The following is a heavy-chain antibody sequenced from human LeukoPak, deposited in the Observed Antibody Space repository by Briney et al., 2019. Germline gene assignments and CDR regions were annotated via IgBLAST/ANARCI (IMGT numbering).Heavy chain of an antibody. J-gene: IGHJ5*02. CDR3: ARHQVTGANWFDP. Sequence: SETLSLTCAVYGGSISSYLWSWIRQPPGKGLEWIAYIYHSGSTNYNPSLKSRVTISIDTSKNQLSLELTSVTAADTAVYYCARHQVTGANWFDPWGQGTLVTVSS. D-gene: IGHD2-21*02. V-gene: IGHV4-59*08. CDR2: IYHSGST. CDR1: GGSISSYL.